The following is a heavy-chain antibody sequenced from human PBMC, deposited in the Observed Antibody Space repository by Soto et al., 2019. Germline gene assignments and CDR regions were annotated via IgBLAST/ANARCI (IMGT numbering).Heavy chain of an antibody. CDR2: INTDGSTT. D-gene: IGHD2-2*01. J-gene: IGHJ4*02. Sequence: GGSLRLSCAASGFTFSTYWLHWVRQVPGKGLVWVSRINTDGSTTSYADSVKGRFTISRDNAKNTLYLQMNSLRAEDTAVYYCTRDRKYCNSLTCWQDFDSWGQGTLVTVSS. CDR1: GFTFSTYW. CDR3: TRDRKYCNSLTCWQDFDS. V-gene: IGHV3-74*01.